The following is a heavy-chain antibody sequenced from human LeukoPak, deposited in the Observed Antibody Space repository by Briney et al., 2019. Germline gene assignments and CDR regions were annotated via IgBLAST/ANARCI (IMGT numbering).Heavy chain of an antibody. J-gene: IGHJ3*02. V-gene: IGHV3-23*01. CDR1: GFTFNNHA. CDR2: ISGSGAMT. CDR3: ARDYCSGGSCYGAFDI. Sequence: PGGSLRLSCAASGFTFNNHAMSWVRQAPGKGLEWVSSISGSGAMTYYGDSVKGRFTISRDNAMDTLYLQMNSLRADDTAVYYCARDYCSGGSCYGAFDIWGQGTMVTVSS. D-gene: IGHD2-15*01.